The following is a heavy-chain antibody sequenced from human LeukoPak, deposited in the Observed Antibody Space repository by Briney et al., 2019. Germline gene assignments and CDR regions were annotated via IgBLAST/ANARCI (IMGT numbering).Heavy chain of an antibody. CDR3: ARDHVKLGSGFHPFDAFDI. CDR2: INTNTGNP. J-gene: IGHJ3*02. CDR1: GYTFTSYA. D-gene: IGHD3-22*01. Sequence: ASVKVSCKASGYTFTSYAMNWVRQAPGQGLEWMGWINTNTGNPTYAQGFTGRFVFSLDTSVTTSSPQISSLKAEDTAVYYCARDHVKLGSGFHPFDAFDIWGQGTLITVSS. V-gene: IGHV7-4-1*02.